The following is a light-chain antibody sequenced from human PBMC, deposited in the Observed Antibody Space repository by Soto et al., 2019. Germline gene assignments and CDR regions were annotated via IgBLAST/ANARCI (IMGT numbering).Light chain of an antibody. V-gene: IGKV3-20*01. Sequence: EIVLTQSPGTLSLSPGERATLSCRASQSVSSRYLAWCQQKPGQAPRLLIYGASSRATGIPDRFSVSGSGTDFTLTISSRLEPEDFAVYYCQQYGSSPAFGQGTRWIS. CDR2: GAS. J-gene: IGKJ1*01. CDR3: QQYGSSPA. CDR1: QSVSSRY.